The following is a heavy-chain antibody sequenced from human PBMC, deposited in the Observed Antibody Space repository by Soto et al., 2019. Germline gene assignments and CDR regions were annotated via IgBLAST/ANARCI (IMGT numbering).Heavy chain of an antibody. CDR1: GGTFSSYA. V-gene: IGHV1-69*13. Sequence: SVKVSCKASGGTFSSYAISWVRQAPGQGLEWMGGIIPIFGTANYAQEFQGRVTITADESTSTAYMELSSLRSEDTAVYYCARPYCGGDCYSGQDAFDIWGQGTMVTVSS. J-gene: IGHJ3*02. D-gene: IGHD2-21*02. CDR2: IIPIFGTA. CDR3: ARPYCGGDCYSGQDAFDI.